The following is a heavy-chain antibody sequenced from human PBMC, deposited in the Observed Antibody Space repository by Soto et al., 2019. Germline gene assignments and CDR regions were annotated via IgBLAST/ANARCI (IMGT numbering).Heavy chain of an antibody. J-gene: IGHJ4*02. CDR2: INPSGGST. D-gene: IGHD3-3*01. Sequence: QVQLVQSGSEVKKPGASVKVSCKASGYTFTSYYMHWVRQAPGQGLEWMGIINPSGGSTSYAQKSQGRVTRPRDTSTSTVYMELGSLGSEDTAVYYCAREGRSGFLEWLAFDYWGQGTLVTVSS. CDR3: AREGRSGFLEWLAFDY. CDR1: GYTFTSYY. V-gene: IGHV1-46*01.